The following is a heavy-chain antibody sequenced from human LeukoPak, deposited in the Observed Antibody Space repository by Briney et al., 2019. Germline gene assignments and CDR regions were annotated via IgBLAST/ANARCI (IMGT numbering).Heavy chain of an antibody. CDR1: GFTLSSYD. CDR3: ARGWERGFDY. V-gene: IGHV3-13*01. Sequence: GGSLRLSCAASGFTLSSYDMHWVRQATGKGLEWVSAIGSAGGTYYPGSVKGRFTISRENAENSLYLQMDSLRAGDTAVYYCARGWERGFDYWGQGTLVTVSS. J-gene: IGHJ4*02. CDR2: IGSAGGT. D-gene: IGHD1-26*01.